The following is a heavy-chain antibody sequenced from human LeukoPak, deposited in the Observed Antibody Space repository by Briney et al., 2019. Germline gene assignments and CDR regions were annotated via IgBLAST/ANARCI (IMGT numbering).Heavy chain of an antibody. CDR3: ARYVVFGSSANWFDP. V-gene: IGHV4-31*11. Sequence: PSQTLSLTCAVSGGSISSGGYYWGWIRQHPGKGLESIVYIYYSGSTYYNPSLKSRVSISVDTSKNQFSLKLSSVTAADTAVYYCARYVVFGSSANWFDPWGQGTLVTVSS. D-gene: IGHD3-3*01. CDR2: IYYSGST. J-gene: IGHJ5*02. CDR1: GGSISSGGYY.